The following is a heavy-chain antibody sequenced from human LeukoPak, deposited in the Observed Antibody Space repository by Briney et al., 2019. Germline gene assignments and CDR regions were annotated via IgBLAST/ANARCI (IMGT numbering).Heavy chain of an antibody. J-gene: IGHJ6*02. CDR2: ISYDGSNK. V-gene: IGHV3-30-3*01. Sequence: GRSLRLSCAASGFTFGSYAMHWVRQAPGKGLEWVAVISYDGSNKYYVDSVKGRFTISRDNSKNTLYLQMNSLRAEDAAVYYCARGHITLYYYGMDVWGQGTTVTVSS. D-gene: IGHD2-21*01. CDR3: ARGHITLYYYGMDV. CDR1: GFTFGSYA.